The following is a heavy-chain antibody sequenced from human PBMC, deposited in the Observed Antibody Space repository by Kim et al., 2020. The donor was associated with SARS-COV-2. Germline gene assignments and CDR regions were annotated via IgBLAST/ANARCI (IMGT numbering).Heavy chain of an antibody. CDR3: ARELGSVGYYFDY. CDR2: INPNSGGT. V-gene: IGHV1-2*02. CDR1: GYTFTGYY. Sequence: ASVKVSCKASGYTFTGYYMHWVRQAPGQGLEWMGWINPNSGGTNYAQKFQGRVTMTRDTSISTAYMELSRLRSDDTAVYYCARELGSVGYYFDYWGQGTLVTVSS. D-gene: IGHD3-10*01. J-gene: IGHJ4*02.